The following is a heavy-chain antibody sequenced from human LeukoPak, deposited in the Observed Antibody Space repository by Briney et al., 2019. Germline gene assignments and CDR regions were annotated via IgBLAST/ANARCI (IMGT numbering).Heavy chain of an antibody. V-gene: IGHV4-39*07. CDR2: IYYSGST. J-gene: IGHJ5*02. CDR3: ARRSLYCSGGSCLWFDP. Sequence: SETLSLTCTVSGGSISSSSYYWGWIRQPPGKGLEWIGSIYYSGSTSYNPSLKSRVTFSVDKSNNQFSLKLRSVTAADTAVYYCARRSLYCSGGSCLWFDPWGQGTLVTVSS. CDR1: GGSISSSSYY. D-gene: IGHD2-8*02.